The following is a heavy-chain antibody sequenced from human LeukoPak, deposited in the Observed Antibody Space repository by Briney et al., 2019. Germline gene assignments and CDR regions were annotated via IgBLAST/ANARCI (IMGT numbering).Heavy chain of an antibody. D-gene: IGHD5-18*01. J-gene: IGHJ4*02. Sequence: GRSLRHSRAASGFTSTSYETNWARQPPRNGLERDSYISSSGSTINYADSVKGRSTTSTDNAKNSLYLQMNSLRTEDTAVYYCARDSSGYSYTDYWGQGTLVTVSS. CDR3: ARDSSGYSYTDY. V-gene: IGHV3-48*03. CDR1: GFTSTSYE. CDR2: ISSSGSTI.